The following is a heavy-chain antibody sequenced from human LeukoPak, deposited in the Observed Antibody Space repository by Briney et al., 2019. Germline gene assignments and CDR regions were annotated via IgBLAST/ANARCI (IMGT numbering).Heavy chain of an antibody. CDR1: GFTFISYG. CDR2: ISGSGGST. D-gene: IGHD3-10*01. Sequence: GGSLRLSCAASGFTFISYGMSWVRQAPGKGLEWVSAISGSGGSTYYADSVKGRFTISRDNSKNTLYLQMNSLRAEDTAVYYCAKSRITMVRGVPSDYWGQGTLVTVSS. J-gene: IGHJ4*02. V-gene: IGHV3-23*01. CDR3: AKSRITMVRGVPSDY.